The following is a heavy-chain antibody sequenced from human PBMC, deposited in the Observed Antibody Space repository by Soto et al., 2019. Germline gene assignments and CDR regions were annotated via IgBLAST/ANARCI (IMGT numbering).Heavy chain of an antibody. V-gene: IGHV4-34*01. CDR3: ARASTVINPHWYFDL. Sequence: PSETLSLTCAVYGGSFSGYYWSWIRQPPGKGLEWIGEINHSGSTNYNPSLKSRVTISVDTSKNQFSLKLSSVTAADTAVYYCARASTVINPHWYFDLWGRGTLVT. CDR2: INHSGST. CDR1: GGSFSGYY. D-gene: IGHD4-17*01. J-gene: IGHJ2*01.